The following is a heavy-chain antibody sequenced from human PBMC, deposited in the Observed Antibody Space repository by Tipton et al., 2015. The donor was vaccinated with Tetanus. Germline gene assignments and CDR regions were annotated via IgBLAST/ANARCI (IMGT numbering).Heavy chain of an antibody. CDR2: IYSSGAS. CDR3: ARMQRYGMDV. D-gene: IGHD6-25*01. V-gene: IGHV4-59*02. J-gene: IGHJ6*02. CDR1: GGSVTNYY. Sequence: TLSLTCSVSGGSVTNYYWSWIRQPPGKGLEWIGYIYSSGASNYSPSFNPSLKSRLTISADTSKNQVSLKLSSVTAADTAVYYCARMQRYGMDVWGHGTTVTVS.